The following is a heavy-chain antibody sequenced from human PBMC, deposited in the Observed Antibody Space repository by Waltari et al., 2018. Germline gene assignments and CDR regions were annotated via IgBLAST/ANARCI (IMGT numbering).Heavy chain of an antibody. Sequence: EVQLVESGGGLVQPGRSLRLSCAASGFTFDDYAMHWVRQAPGKGLEWVSGISWNGGSLGYADSGKGRITISGDNAKNSLDLQMNSLRAEDTALYYCAKDIRGRPTPYYYYYGMDVWGQGTTVTVSS. V-gene: IGHV3-9*01. CDR1: GFTFDDYA. CDR2: ISWNGGSL. J-gene: IGHJ6*02. D-gene: IGHD3-3*01. CDR3: AKDIRGRPTPYYYYYGMDV.